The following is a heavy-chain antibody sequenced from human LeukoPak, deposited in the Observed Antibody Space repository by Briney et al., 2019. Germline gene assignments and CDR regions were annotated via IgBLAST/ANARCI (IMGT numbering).Heavy chain of an antibody. Sequence: EASVKVSCKASGYTFTSYYMHWVRQAPGKGLEWMGGFDPEDGETIYAQKLQGRVTMTEDTSTDTAYMELSSLRSEDAAVYYCATAKYSSGWYGAFDIWGQGTMVTVSS. J-gene: IGHJ3*02. D-gene: IGHD6-19*01. CDR1: GYTFTSYY. CDR2: FDPEDGET. V-gene: IGHV1-24*01. CDR3: ATAKYSSGWYGAFDI.